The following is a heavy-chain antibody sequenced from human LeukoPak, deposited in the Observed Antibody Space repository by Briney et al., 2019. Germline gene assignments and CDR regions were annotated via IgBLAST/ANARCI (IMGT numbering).Heavy chain of an antibody. CDR2: ISSSSSYI. D-gene: IGHD2-21*01. Sequence: PGGSLRLSCAASGFTFSSYSMNWVRQAPGKGLEWVSSISSSSSYIYYADSVKGRFTISRDNAKNSLYLQMNSLRAEDTAVYYCRRLYGCGNFSFDYWAQGTRVTVSS. CDR1: GFTFSSYS. V-gene: IGHV3-21*01. J-gene: IGHJ4*02. CDR3: RRLYGCGNFSFDY.